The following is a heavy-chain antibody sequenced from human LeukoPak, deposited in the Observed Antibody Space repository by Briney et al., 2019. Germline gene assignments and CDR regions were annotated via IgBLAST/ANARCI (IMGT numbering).Heavy chain of an antibody. D-gene: IGHD1-26*01. V-gene: IGHV3-21*06. CDR2: ITSSSSCI. Sequence: GGSLRLSCAASGFTFSSYNMNWVRQAPGKGLEWVSSITSSSSCIYYADSVKGRFTISRDNAKNSLYLQMDSLRVEDTAEYYCARDPYSGNYGAYYYYYMDVWGKGTTVTVSS. CDR3: ARDPYSGNYGAYYYYYMDV. CDR1: GFTFSSYN. J-gene: IGHJ6*03.